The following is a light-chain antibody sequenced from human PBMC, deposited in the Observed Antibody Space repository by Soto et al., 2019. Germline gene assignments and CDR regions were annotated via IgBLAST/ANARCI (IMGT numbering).Light chain of an antibody. CDR3: QQYYSTPLT. J-gene: IGKJ5*01. V-gene: IGKV4-1*01. CDR2: WAS. CDR1: QSVLYSSNNKNY. Sequence: DIVMTQSPDSLAVSLGERATINCKSSQSVLYSSNNKNYLAWYQQKPGQPPKLLIYWASTRESGVPDRFSGSGSATDFPLTISSLQAEDVAVYYCQQYYSTPLTFGQGTRLEIK.